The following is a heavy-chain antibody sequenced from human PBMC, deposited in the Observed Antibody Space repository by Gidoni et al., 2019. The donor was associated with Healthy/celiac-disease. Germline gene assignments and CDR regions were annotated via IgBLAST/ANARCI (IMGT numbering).Heavy chain of an antibody. D-gene: IGHD4-4*01. J-gene: IGHJ4*02. CDR3: ARELTRGVTTNFDD. CDR2: ISRSSSYI. V-gene: IGHV3-21*01. CDR1: GFPFRSYS. Sequence: EVQLVESGGGLVKPGGSLSLSSAASGFPFRSYSMNWVRQAPGKGMEWVSSISRSSSYIYYADSVKGRFTISRDNAKNSLYLQMNSLRAEDTAVYYCARELTRGVTTNFDDWGQGTLVTVSS.